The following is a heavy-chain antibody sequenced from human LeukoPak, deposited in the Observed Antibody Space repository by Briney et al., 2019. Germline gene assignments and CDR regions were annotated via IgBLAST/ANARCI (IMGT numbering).Heavy chain of an antibody. CDR3: ARGIYWAYYFDY. CDR2: IYYSGST. Sequence: SETLSLTCTVSGGSISSGDYYWSWIRQPPGKGLEWVGYIYYSGSTYYNPSLKSRVTISVDTSKNQFSLKLSSVTAADTAVYYCARGIYWAYYFDYWGQGTLVTVSS. V-gene: IGHV4-30-4*08. J-gene: IGHJ4*02. CDR1: GGSISSGDYY. D-gene: IGHD5-12*01.